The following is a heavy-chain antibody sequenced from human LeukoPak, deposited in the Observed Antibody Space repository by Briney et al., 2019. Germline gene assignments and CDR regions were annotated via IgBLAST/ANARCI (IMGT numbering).Heavy chain of an antibody. D-gene: IGHD2-2*01. Sequence: SETLSLTCTVSGGSISSGSYYWSWIRQPAGKGLEWIGRIYTSGSTNYNPSLKSRVTISVDTSKNQLSLKLSSVTAADTAVYYCARETLDQLLSSWYFDLWGRGTLVTVSS. CDR2: IYTSGST. J-gene: IGHJ2*01. V-gene: IGHV4-61*02. CDR1: GGSISSGSYY. CDR3: ARETLDQLLSSWYFDL.